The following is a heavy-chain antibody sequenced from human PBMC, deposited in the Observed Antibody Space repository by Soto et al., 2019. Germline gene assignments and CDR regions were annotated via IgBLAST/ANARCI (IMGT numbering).Heavy chain of an antibody. CDR2: IIPIFGTA. D-gene: IGHD3-10*01. CDR3: ALIHYYGSGSYYYFDY. CDR1: GGTFSSYA. Sequence: SVKVSCKXSGGTFSSYAISWVRQAPGQGLEWMGGIIPIFGTANYAQKFQGRVTITADESTSTAYMELSSLRSEDTAVYYCALIHYYGSGSYYYFDYWGQGTLVTVSS. V-gene: IGHV1-69*13. J-gene: IGHJ4*02.